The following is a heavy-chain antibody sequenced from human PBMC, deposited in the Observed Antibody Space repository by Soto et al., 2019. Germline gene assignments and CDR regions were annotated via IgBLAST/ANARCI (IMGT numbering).Heavy chain of an antibody. CDR2: INPNSGGT. V-gene: IGHV1-2*02. CDR3: ARSLLDEYSSSWRSAYYGMDV. Sequence: QVQLVQSGAEVKKPGASVKVSCKASGFTFSAYYIYWVRQAPGQGLEWIGWINPNSGGTNNAQKFQGRVTMTRDTSTSTVYMELSALISDDTDVYYCARSLLDEYSSSWRSAYYGMDVWGQGTTVTVSS. D-gene: IGHD6-13*01. CDR1: GFTFSAYY. J-gene: IGHJ6*02.